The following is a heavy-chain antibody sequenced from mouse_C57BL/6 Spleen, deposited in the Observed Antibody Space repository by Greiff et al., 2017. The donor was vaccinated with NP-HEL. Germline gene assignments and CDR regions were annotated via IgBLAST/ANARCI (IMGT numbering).Heavy chain of an antibody. CDR2: IYPGDGDT. Sequence: VKLQESGAELVKPGASVKISCKASGYAFSSYWMNWVKQRPGKGLEWIGQIYPGDGDTNYNGKFKGKATLTADKSSSTAYMQLSSLTSEDSAVYFCASQAIYYDYDGAYWGQGTLVTVSA. D-gene: IGHD2-4*01. V-gene: IGHV1-80*01. CDR1: GYAFSSYW. CDR3: ASQAIYYDYDGAY. J-gene: IGHJ3*01.